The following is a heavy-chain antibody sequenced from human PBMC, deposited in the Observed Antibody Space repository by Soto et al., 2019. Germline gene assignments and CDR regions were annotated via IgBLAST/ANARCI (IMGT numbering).Heavy chain of an antibody. J-gene: IGHJ6*02. Sequence: PSETLSLTCTVSGGSISSHYWSWIRQPPEKGLEWLGSISYIGNTYYNPSLRIRVTVSVGTSKNQFSLNLTSVTAADTAVYYCTTEGPGGQDFYYYGMDVWGQGTTVTVSS. D-gene: IGHD3-10*01. V-gene: IGHV4-59*04. CDR3: TTEGPGGQDFYYYGMDV. CDR2: ISYIGNT. CDR1: GGSISSHY.